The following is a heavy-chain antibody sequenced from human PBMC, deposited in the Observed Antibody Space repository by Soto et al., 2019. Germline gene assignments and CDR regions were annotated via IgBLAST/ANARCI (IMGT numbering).Heavy chain of an antibody. CDR1: GFTFRDFA. Sequence: GWSLRLSCEASGFTFRDFAMSWVRQAPGKGLEWVSYITASGDSASYADSVKGRLTISRDNSKNTLYLQMNSLTAEDTALYYCAKSTQVTPLSWGEGSLVTVS. J-gene: IGHJ5*02. CDR3: AKSTQVTPLS. V-gene: IGHV3-23*01. D-gene: IGHD2-21*02. CDR2: ITASGDSA.